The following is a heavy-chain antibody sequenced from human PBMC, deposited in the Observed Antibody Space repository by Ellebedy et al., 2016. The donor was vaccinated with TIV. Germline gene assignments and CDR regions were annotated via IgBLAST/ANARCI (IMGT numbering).Heavy chain of an antibody. J-gene: IGHJ4*02. V-gene: IGHV3-66*01. CDR1: GFTVSSNY. D-gene: IGHD3-22*01. CDR3: ARDKYYDSSGYYYSEY. CDR2: IYSGGST. Sequence: GESLKISCAVSGFTVSSNYMSWVRQAPGKGLEWVSVIYSGGSTYYADSVKGRFTISRDNSKNTLYLQMNNLRVEDTAVYYCARDKYYDSSGYYYSEYWGQGTLVTVSS.